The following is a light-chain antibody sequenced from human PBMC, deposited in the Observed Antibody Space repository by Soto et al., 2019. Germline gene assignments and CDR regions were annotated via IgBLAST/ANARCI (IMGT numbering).Light chain of an antibody. CDR1: RSDVGDYNY. J-gene: IGLJ2*01. Sequence: QSALTQPPSASGSPGQSVTISCTGTRSDVGDYNYVSWYQQHPGKAPKLLIYEVTKRPPGVPDRFSGSKSANTASLTVSGLQAEDEADYYCSSYAGSDHLEVFGGGTKLTVL. CDR3: SSYAGSDHLEV. V-gene: IGLV2-8*01. CDR2: EVT.